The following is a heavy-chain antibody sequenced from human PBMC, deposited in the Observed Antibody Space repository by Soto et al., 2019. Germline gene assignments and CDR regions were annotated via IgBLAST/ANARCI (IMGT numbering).Heavy chain of an antibody. V-gene: IGHV1-46*01. J-gene: IGHJ5*02. D-gene: IGHD2-2*01. CDR1: GYTFTSYY. CDR3: AIDQGHIQLLYNWFDP. CDR2: INPSGGST. Sequence: ASVKVSCKASGYTFTSYYMHWVRQAPGQGLEWMGIINPSGGSTSYAQKFQGRVTMTRDTSTSTVYMELSSLRSEDMAVYYCAIDQGHIQLLYNWFDPWGQGTLVTVSS.